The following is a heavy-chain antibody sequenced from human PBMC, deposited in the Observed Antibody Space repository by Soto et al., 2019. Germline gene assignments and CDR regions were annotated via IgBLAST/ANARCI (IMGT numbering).Heavy chain of an antibody. CDR1: GFTFSSYA. J-gene: IGHJ4*02. CDR2: ISSDGSDK. Sequence: GGSLRLSCAASGFTFSSYAMDWVRQAPGKGLEWVAVISSDGSDKYYADSVKGRFTISRDNSENTLFLQMNSLRADDTAIYYCAKGSTVRASLGYFDYWGQGTLVTVSS. V-gene: IGHV3-30*18. D-gene: IGHD1-26*01. CDR3: AKGSTVRASLGYFDY.